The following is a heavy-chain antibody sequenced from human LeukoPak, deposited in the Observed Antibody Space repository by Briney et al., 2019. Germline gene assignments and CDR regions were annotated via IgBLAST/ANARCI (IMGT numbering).Heavy chain of an antibody. Sequence: SETLSLTCTVSGGSISSYYWSWIRQPPGKGLEWIGYIYYSGSTNYNPSLKSRVTISVDTSKNQFSLKLSSVTAADTAVYYCASSITIFGVVDPWGQGTLVTVSS. J-gene: IGHJ5*02. V-gene: IGHV4-59*01. D-gene: IGHD3-3*01. CDR1: GGSISSYY. CDR2: IYYSGST. CDR3: ASSITIFGVVDP.